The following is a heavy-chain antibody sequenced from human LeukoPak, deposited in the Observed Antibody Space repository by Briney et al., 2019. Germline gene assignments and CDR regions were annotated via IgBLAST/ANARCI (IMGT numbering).Heavy chain of an antibody. CDR3: ARGLGYDSSGRYYFDY. V-gene: IGHV4-4*07. Sequence: SETLSLTCTVSGGSISSYYWSWIRQPAGRGLEWIGGIYTSGSTNYNPSLKSRVTMSVDTSKNQFSLKLSSVTAADTAVYYCARGLGYDSSGRYYFDYWGQGTLVTVSS. CDR2: IYTSGST. CDR1: GGSISSYY. D-gene: IGHD3-22*01. J-gene: IGHJ4*02.